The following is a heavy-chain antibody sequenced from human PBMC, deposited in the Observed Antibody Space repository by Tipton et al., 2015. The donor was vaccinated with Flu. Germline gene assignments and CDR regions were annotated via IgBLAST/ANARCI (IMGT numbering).Heavy chain of an antibody. CDR3: ARDRITTIVVVEDAFDI. CDR1: GYTFTSYG. J-gene: IGHJ3*02. V-gene: IGHV1-18*01. CDR2: ISAYNGNT. Sequence: QVQLVQSGAEVKKPGASVKVSCKASGYTFTSYGISWVRQAPGQGLEWMGWISAYNGNTNYAQKLQGRVTMTTDTSTSTAYMELRSLRSDDTAVYYCARDRITTIVVVEDAFDIWGQGTMVTVSS. D-gene: IGHD3-22*01.